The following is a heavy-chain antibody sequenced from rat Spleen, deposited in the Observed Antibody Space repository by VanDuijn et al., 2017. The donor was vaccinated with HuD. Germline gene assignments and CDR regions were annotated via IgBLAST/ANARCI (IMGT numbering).Heavy chain of an antibody. CDR1: RFTFSTYG. CDR3: ARHPCSSYGWFAY. CDR2: ISYDGSSI. D-gene: IGHD1-2*01. J-gene: IGHJ3*01. V-gene: IGHV5-29*01. Sequence: EVQLVESGGGLVQPGRSLKLSCATSRFTFSTYGMAWVRQAPTRGLEWVATISYDGSSIYYRDSVKGRFTISRDNAKSTLYLQMSSLRSEDTATYYCARHPCSSYGWFAYWGQGTLVTVSS.